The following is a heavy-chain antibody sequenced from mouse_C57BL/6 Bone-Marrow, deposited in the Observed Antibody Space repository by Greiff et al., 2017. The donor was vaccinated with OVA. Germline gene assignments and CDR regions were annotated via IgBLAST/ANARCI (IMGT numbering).Heavy chain of an antibody. CDR1: GYTFTSYG. CDR3: ARERDYDGRRERLLDAMDD. D-gene: IGHD1-1*01. V-gene: IGHV1-81*01. J-gene: IGHJ4*01. CDR2: IYPRSGNT. Sequence: QVQLQQSGAELARPGASVKLSCKASGYTFTSYGISWVKQRTGPGLEWIGEIYPRSGNTYYNEKFKGKATLTADKSSSTAYMQLRSVTAEDSAVYVCARERDYDGRRERLLDAMDDWGQGTSVTVSS.